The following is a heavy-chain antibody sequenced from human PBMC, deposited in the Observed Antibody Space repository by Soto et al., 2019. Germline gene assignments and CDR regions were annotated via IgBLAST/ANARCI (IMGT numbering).Heavy chain of an antibody. CDR3: LLGSYYDRFDY. D-gene: IGHD1-26*01. CDR1: GGSISSGGYY. Sequence: SETLSLTCTVSGGSISSGGYYWSWIRQHPGKGLEWIGYIYYSGSTYYNPSLKSRVTTSVDTSKNQFSLKLSSVTAADTAVYYCLLGSYYDRFDYWGQGTLVTVSS. J-gene: IGHJ4*02. CDR2: IYYSGST. V-gene: IGHV4-31*03.